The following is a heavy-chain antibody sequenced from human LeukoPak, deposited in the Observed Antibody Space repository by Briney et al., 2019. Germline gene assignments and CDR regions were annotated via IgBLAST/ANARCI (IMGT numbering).Heavy chain of an antibody. D-gene: IGHD6-13*01. CDR1: GFTFSNYV. V-gene: IGHV3-30*03. CDR2: ISYDGNKK. J-gene: IGHJ4*02. Sequence: GGSLRLSCAASGFTFSNYVMHWVRQAPGKGLEWVAVISYDGNKKYYGDSVKGRFSISRDNSKNTLYLQMNSLRAEDTAIFYCARQRQLVLAPFDYWGQGTLVTVSS. CDR3: ARQRQLVLAPFDY.